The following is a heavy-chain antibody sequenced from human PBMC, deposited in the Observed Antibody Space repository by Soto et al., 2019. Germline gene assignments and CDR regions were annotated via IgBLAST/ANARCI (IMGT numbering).Heavy chain of an antibody. CDR2: ISGSGGST. D-gene: IGHD2-15*01. CDR1: GFTFSSYA. Sequence: GGSLRLSCAASGFTFSSYAMSWVRQAPGKGLEWVSAISGSGGSTYYADSVKGRFTISRDNSKNTPYLQMNSLRAEDTAVYYCAKRAMGVVAATHNWFDPWGQGTLVTVSS. CDR3: AKRAMGVVAATHNWFDP. V-gene: IGHV3-23*01. J-gene: IGHJ5*02.